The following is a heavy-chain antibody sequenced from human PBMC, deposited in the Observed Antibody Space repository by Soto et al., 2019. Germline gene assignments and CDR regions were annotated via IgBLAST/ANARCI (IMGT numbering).Heavy chain of an antibody. V-gene: IGHV1-69*01. Sequence: QVHLLLQSGAEVKKPGSSVKVSCKASGGTPSNSAISWVRQAPGQGLEGMGGIIPFFGLVKYAQNFQGRVTITADESTNTAYMELSSLRPEDTAVYYCAGGRIVVVGSRAYYGMDVWGQGTTVTVSS. J-gene: IGHJ6*02. CDR2: IIPFFGLV. D-gene: IGHD3-22*01. CDR1: GGTPSNSA. CDR3: AGGRIVVVGSRAYYGMDV.